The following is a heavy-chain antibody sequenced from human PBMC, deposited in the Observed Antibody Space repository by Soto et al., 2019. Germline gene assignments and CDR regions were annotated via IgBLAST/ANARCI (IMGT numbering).Heavy chain of an antibody. CDR3: AKTNYGDYAFDY. CDR1: GFTFSSYA. Sequence: GGSLRLSCAASGFTFSSYAMTWVRQAPGKGLEWVSIITGSGGRTYYADSVKGRFTISRDNSKNTLYLQMNSLRAEDTAVYHCAKTNYGDYAFDYWGQGTLVTVSS. V-gene: IGHV3-23*01. J-gene: IGHJ4*02. D-gene: IGHD4-17*01. CDR2: ITGSGGRT.